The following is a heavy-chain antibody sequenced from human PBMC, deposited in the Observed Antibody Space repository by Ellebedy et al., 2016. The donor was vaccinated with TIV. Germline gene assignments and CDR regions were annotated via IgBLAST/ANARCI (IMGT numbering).Heavy chain of an antibody. Sequence: GGSLRLXXGASGFAFRNDWMHWVRQAPGKGLVWVSRMNSDGSDIRYADSVKGRFTISRDNAENTLYLQMNSLRAEDTAVYYCVRARPYCGGDCYSFGNWGQGSLVTVSS. V-gene: IGHV3-74*01. D-gene: IGHD2-21*02. CDR3: VRARPYCGGDCYSFGN. CDR1: GFAFRNDW. CDR2: MNSDGSDI. J-gene: IGHJ4*02.